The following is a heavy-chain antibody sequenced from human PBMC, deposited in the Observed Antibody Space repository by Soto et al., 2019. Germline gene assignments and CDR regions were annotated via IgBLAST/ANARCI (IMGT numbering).Heavy chain of an antibody. J-gene: IGHJ6*02. CDR1: GFTFTSSA. V-gene: IGHV1-58*01. D-gene: IGHD2-2*02. Sequence: SVKVSCKASGFTFTSSAVQWVRQARGQRLEWIGWIVVGSGNTNYAQKFQERVTITRDMSTSTAYMELSSLRSEDTAVYYCAADNTVYYYYGMDVWGQGTTVTVS. CDR3: AADNTVYYYYGMDV. CDR2: IVVGSGNT.